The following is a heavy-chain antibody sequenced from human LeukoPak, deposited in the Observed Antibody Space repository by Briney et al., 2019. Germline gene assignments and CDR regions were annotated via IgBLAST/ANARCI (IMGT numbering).Heavy chain of an antibody. CDR3: ARASSGWYGGWFNP. J-gene: IGHJ5*02. D-gene: IGHD6-19*01. CDR2: IYYSGST. Sequence: SETLSLTCTVSGGSISSYYWSWIRQPPGKGLEWIGYIYYSGSTNYNPSLKSRVTISVDTSKNQFSLKLSSVTAADTAVYYCARASSGWYGGWFNPWGQGTLVTVSS. CDR1: GGSISSYY. V-gene: IGHV4-59*01.